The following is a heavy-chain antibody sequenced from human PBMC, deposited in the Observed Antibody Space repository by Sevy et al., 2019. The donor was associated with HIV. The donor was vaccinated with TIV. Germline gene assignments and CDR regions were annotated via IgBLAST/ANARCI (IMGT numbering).Heavy chain of an antibody. CDR1: GGSFIDYS. J-gene: IGHJ6*03. CDR2: INKHTGSA. D-gene: IGHD2-2*01. V-gene: IGHV4-34*01. Sequence: SETLPLTCAVYGGSFIDYSWSWIRQPPGKGLEWIGEINKHTGSANYSPSLKSRVIISVDTSKNQISLRLSSVSAADTALYYCARERTDYYYYVDVWGQGTAVTVSS. CDR3: ARERTDYYYYVDV.